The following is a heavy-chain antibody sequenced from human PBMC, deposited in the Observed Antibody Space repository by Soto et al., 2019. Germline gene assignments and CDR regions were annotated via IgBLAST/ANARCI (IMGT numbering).Heavy chain of an antibody. D-gene: IGHD2-2*01. J-gene: IGHJ6*02. CDR2: IDPSDSYT. CDR3: AASKGVVVPAAISTYYGMDV. V-gene: IGHV5-10-1*01. CDR1: GYSFTSYW. Sequence: PGESLKISCKGSGYSFTSYWISWVRQMPGKGLEWMGRIDPSDSYTNYSPSFQGHVTISADKSISTAYLQWSSLKASDTAMYYCAASKGVVVPAAISTYYGMDVWGQGTTVTVSS.